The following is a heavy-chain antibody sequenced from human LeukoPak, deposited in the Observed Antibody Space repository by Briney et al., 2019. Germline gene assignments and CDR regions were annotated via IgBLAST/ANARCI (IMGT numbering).Heavy chain of an antibody. CDR1: GFTFSSST. V-gene: IGHV3-48*02. J-gene: IGHJ3*02. Sequence: GGSLRLSCAASGFTFSSSTMNWVRQAPGKGLEWVSYITSSSTTIYYADSVKGRFTISRDNAKNSLYLQMNSLSDEDTAVYYCARDSGYAFDIWGQGTMVTVSS. CDR3: ARDSGYAFDI. CDR2: ITSSSTTI.